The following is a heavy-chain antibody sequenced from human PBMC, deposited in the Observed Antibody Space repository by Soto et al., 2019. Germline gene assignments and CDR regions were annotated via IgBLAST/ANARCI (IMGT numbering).Heavy chain of an antibody. CDR1: GGSISSGGYY. D-gene: IGHD5-12*01. V-gene: IGHV4-31*03. CDR3: ARAVVATTTNDYFDY. CDR2: IYYSGST. J-gene: IGHJ4*02. Sequence: SETLSLTCTVSGGSISSGGYYWSWIRQHPGKGLEWIGYIYYSGSTYYNPSLKSRVTISVDTSKNQFSLKLSSVTAADTAVYYCARAVVATTTNDYFDYWGQGTLVTVSS.